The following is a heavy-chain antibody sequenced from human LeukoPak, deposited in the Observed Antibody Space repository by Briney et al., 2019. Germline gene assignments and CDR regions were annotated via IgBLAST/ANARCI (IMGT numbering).Heavy chain of an antibody. CDR1: GFTFSSYG. J-gene: IGHJ6*03. Sequence: PGGSLRLSCAASGFTFSSYGMHWVRQAPGKGLEWVAVISYDGSNKYYADSVKGRFTISRDNSKNTLYLQMNSLRAEDTAVYYCARNRPYYYYYMDVWGKGTTVTVSS. CDR3: ARNRPYYYYYMDV. CDR2: ISYDGSNK. V-gene: IGHV3-30*19.